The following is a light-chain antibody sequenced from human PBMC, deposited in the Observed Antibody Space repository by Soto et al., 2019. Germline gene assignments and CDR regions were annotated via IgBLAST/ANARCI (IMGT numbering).Light chain of an antibody. Sequence: EIVLTQSPATLSLSPGERATLSCRDSQSISSYLAWYQQKPGQAPRLLIYDASNRATGIPARFSGSGSGTDFTLTISSPEPEDFAVYYCQRRSNWPPITFGQGTRLEIK. V-gene: IGKV3-11*01. CDR3: QRRSNWPPIT. CDR2: DAS. CDR1: QSISSY. J-gene: IGKJ5*01.